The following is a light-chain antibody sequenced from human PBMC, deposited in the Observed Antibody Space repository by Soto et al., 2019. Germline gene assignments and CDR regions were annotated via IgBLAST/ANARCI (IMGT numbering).Light chain of an antibody. J-gene: IGKJ5*01. CDR1: QSVSSF. CDR3: QQYNNWPPIT. Sequence: EIVLTQSPATLSLSPGEGATLSCRASQSVSSFLAWYQHKPGQAPRLLIYGASTRATGIPARFSGSGSGTEFTLTISSLQSEDFAVYYCQQYNNWPPITFGQGTRLEIK. V-gene: IGKV3-15*01. CDR2: GAS.